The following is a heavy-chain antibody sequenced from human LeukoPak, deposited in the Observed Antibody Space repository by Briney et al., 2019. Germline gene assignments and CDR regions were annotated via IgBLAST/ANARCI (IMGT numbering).Heavy chain of an antibody. V-gene: IGHV3-21*04. J-gene: IGHJ6*02. Sequence: GGSLRLSCAASGFTFSDYSMFWVRQAPGKGLEWVSSISGSGNYIYYADSVKGRFTISRDNSKNTLYLQMNSLRADDTAVYYCARHIKYYYYGMDVWGQGTTVTVSS. CDR1: GFTFSDYS. CDR3: ARHIKYYYYGMDV. CDR2: ISGSGNYI.